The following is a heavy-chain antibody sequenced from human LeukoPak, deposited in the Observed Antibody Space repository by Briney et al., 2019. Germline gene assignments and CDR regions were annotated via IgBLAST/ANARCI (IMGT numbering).Heavy chain of an antibody. D-gene: IGHD2-2*01. CDR2: ISSSGSTI. CDR1: GFTFSDYY. V-gene: IGHV3-11*04. CDR3: AKDRRYCSSTTCPEY. J-gene: IGHJ4*02. Sequence: GGSLRLSCAASGFTFSDYYMSWIRQAPGKGLEWVSYISSSGSTIYYADSVKGRFTISRDNAKNSLYMQMNSRRAEDTAVYYCAKDRRYCSSTTCPEYWGQGTLVTVSS.